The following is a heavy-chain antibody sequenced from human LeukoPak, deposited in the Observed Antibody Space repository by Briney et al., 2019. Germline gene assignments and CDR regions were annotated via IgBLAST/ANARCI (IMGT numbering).Heavy chain of an antibody. Sequence: SETLSLTCTVSGGSISSTTYYWGWIRQPPGKGLEWIGTIFYSGSTYYNPSLKSRVTISVDTSKNQFPLKLSSVTAADTAVYYCAKGIRVGHYFDYWGQGTLVTVSS. J-gene: IGHJ4*02. CDR2: IFYSGST. V-gene: IGHV4-39*01. CDR3: AKGIRVGHYFDY. D-gene: IGHD6-13*01. CDR1: GGSISSTTYY.